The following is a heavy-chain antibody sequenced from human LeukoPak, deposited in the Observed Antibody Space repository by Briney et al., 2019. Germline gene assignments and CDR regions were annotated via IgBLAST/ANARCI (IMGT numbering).Heavy chain of an antibody. Sequence: SETLSLTCTVSGGSINSYYWSWIRQPPGKGLEWIGYIYTSGSTNYNPSLKSRVTISVDTSKNQFSLKLSSVTAADTAVYYCARQRTSAFDIWGQGTMVTVSS. V-gene: IGHV4-4*09. CDR2: IYTSGST. CDR1: GGSINSYY. CDR3: ARQRTSAFDI. J-gene: IGHJ3*02. D-gene: IGHD2-2*01.